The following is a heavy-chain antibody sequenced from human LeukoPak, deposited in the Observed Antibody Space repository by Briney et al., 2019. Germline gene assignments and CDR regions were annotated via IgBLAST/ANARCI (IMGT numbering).Heavy chain of an antibody. CDR1: GCTFTGYY. D-gene: IGHD1-26*01. CDR2: MNPNSGNT. V-gene: IGHV1-8*03. J-gene: IGHJ4*02. Sequence: ASVKVSCKASGCTFTGYYMHWVRQAPGQGLEWMGWMNPNSGNTGYAQKFQGRVTITRNTSISTAYMELSSLRSEDTAVYYCARGEYSGSYLPDYWGQGTLVTVSS. CDR3: ARGEYSGSYLPDY.